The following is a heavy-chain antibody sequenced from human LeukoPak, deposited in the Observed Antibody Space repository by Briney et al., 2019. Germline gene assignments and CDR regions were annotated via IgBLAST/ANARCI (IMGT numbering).Heavy chain of an antibody. V-gene: IGHV3-23*01. D-gene: IGHD3-22*01. CDR1: GFTFNSFA. Sequence: GGSLRLSCAASGFTFNSFAMTWVRQSPGKGLEWVSAISGSGEGTYHADSVKGRFTISRDNSKNTLYLQMNSLRAEDTAVYYCAKDSYYDSSGSGYWGQGTLVTVSS. J-gene: IGHJ4*02. CDR2: ISGSGEGT. CDR3: AKDSYYDSSGSGY.